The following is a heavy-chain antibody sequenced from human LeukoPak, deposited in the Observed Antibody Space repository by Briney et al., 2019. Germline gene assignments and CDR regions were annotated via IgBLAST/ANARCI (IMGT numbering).Heavy chain of an antibody. CDR2: VGGDPSRT. Sequence: PGGSLRLSCAASGFTFTIYGMNWVRQAPGKGPEWVSGVGGDPSRTYYADSVKGRFTIDRDNSKNTLYLQMNSLGAEDTAVYYCARGLITMVRGVIVGWFDPWGQGALVIVSS. CDR3: ARGLITMVRGVIVGWFDP. J-gene: IGHJ5*02. CDR1: GFTFTIYG. D-gene: IGHD3-10*01. V-gene: IGHV3-23*01.